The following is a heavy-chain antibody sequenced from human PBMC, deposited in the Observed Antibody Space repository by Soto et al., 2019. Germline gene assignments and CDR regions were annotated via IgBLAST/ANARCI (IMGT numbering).Heavy chain of an antibody. J-gene: IGHJ3*02. V-gene: IGHV1-3*01. CDR1: GYTFTSYA. D-gene: IGHD3-3*01. CDR3: ARVGGITIFGVVSSDAFDI. Sequence: ASVKVSCKASGYTFTSYAMHWVRQAPGQRLEWMGWINAGNGNTKYSQKFQGRVTITRDTSASTAYMELSSLRSEDTAVYYCARVGGITIFGVVSSDAFDIWGQGTMVTVS. CDR2: INAGNGNT.